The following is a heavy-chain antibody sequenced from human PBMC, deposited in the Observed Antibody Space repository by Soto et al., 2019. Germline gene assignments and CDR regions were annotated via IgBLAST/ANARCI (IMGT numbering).Heavy chain of an antibody. D-gene: IGHD6-13*01. Sequence: QVQLVESGGGVVQPGRSLRLSCAASGFTFSSYGMHWVRQAPGKGLEWVAVISYDGSNKYYADSVKGRFTISRDNSKNTLYLQMNSLRAEDTAVYYCAKDQYSSSWPPNTYGMDVWGPGTTVTGSS. CDR1: GFTFSSYG. J-gene: IGHJ6*02. CDR2: ISYDGSNK. CDR3: AKDQYSSSWPPNTYGMDV. V-gene: IGHV3-30*18.